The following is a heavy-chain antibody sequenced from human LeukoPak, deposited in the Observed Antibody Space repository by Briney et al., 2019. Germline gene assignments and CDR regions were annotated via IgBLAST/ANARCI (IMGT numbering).Heavy chain of an antibody. CDR2: ISSSSSYI. CDR1: GFTFSSYS. V-gene: IGHV3-21*01. D-gene: IGHD4-17*01. Sequence: GGSLRLSCAASGFTFSSYSMNWVRQAPGKGLEWASSISSSSSYIYYADSVKGRFTISRDNAKNSLYLQMNSLRAEDTAVYYCARATTVTNDAFDIWGQGTMVTVSS. CDR3: ARATTVTNDAFDI. J-gene: IGHJ3*02.